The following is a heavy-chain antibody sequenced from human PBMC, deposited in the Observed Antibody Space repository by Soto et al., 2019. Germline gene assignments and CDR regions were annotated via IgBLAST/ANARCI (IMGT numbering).Heavy chain of an antibody. CDR1: GGSISSGGYY. D-gene: IGHD7-27*01. CDR2: IYYSGDT. CDR3: ARGQSGDKIDY. V-gene: IGHV4-30-4*08. J-gene: IGHJ4*02. Sequence: SETLSLTCTVSGGSISSGGYYWSWIRQHPGKGLEWIGYIYYSGDTYYNPSLKSRVTISADTSETQFSLKLSSVSAADTAVYYCARGQSGDKIDYWGQGIQVTVSS.